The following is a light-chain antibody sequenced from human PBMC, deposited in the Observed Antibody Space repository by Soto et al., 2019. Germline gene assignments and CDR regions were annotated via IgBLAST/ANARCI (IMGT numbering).Light chain of an antibody. CDR2: GAS. CDR1: ESVRSG. V-gene: IGKV3-15*01. J-gene: IGKJ5*01. Sequence: EVVLTQSPATLSVPPGDRATLSCRASESVRSGLAWYQQKPGQAPRRLIYGASIRAADVPPRFSGSGSGTEFTLTITSLQSEDFAVYYCQQYNDWPTITFGQGTRLETK. CDR3: QQYNDWPTIT.